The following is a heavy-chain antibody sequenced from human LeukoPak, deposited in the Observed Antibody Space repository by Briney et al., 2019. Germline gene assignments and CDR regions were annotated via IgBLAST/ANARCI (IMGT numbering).Heavy chain of an antibody. CDR2: ISASGGST. J-gene: IGHJ4*02. CDR3: AKESGALGAPLYDY. D-gene: IGHD4/OR15-4a*01. Sequence: GGSLRLSCAASGFTFSSSAMSWVRQVPGKGLEWVSGISASGGSTSYADSVRGRFTISRDNSKNTLYVQMNSLRAEDTAVYYCAKESGALGAPLYDYWGQGILVTGSS. V-gene: IGHV3-23*01. CDR1: GFTFSSSA.